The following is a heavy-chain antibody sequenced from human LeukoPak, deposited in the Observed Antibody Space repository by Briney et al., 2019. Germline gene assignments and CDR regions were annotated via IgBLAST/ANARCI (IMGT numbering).Heavy chain of an antibody. CDR1: GYSFTSYW. CDR3: ARIYDSSGYYYYYYYYMDV. D-gene: IGHD3-22*01. V-gene: IGHV5-51*01. CDR2: IYPGDSDT. Sequence: LGESLKISCKGSGYSFTSYWIGWVRQMPGKGLEWMGIIYPGDSDTRYSPSFQGQVTISADKSISTAYLQWSSLKASDTAMYYCARIYDSSGYYYYYYYYMDVWGKGTTVTVSS. J-gene: IGHJ6*03.